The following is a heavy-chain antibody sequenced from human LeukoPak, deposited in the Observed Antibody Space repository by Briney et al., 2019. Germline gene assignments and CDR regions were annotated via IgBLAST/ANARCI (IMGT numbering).Heavy chain of an antibody. J-gene: IGHJ1*01. V-gene: IGHV3-23*01. CDR3: AKARGFGPTYFQH. CDR2: VSGSGGST. CDR1: GFTFSSYD. D-gene: IGHD3-10*01. Sequence: GGPLRLPCAVSGFTFSSYDMSWARHAPGKGLEWVSAVSGSGGSTYYADSVKGRSTISTDNSKNTLYLQMDSLRAEDTAVYYCAKARGFGPTYFQHWGQGTLVTVSS.